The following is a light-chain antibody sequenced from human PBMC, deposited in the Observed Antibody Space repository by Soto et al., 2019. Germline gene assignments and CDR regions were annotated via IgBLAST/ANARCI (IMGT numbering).Light chain of an antibody. CDR3: SSYTSSSTVV. CDR2: DVS. J-gene: IGLJ2*01. CDR1: SSDVGGYNY. V-gene: IGLV2-14*03. Sequence: QSALTQPASVSGSPGQSITISCTGTSSDVGGYNYVSWYQRHPGKAPKLMIYDVSNRPSGVSDRFSGSKSGITASLTISGLQAEDEADYYCSSYTSSSTVVFGGGTKLTVL.